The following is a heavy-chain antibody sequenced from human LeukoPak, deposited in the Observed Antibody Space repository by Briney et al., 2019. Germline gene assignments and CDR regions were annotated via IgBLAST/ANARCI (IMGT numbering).Heavy chain of an antibody. D-gene: IGHD2-15*01. CDR1: GFTFSSYA. CDR2: ISYDGSNK. V-gene: IGHV3-30*18. J-gene: IGHJ4*02. CDR3: AKDGYCSGGSCYNFDY. Sequence: PGGSLRLSCAASGFTFSSYAMSWVRQAPGKGLEWVAVISYDGSNKCYADSVKGRFTISRDNSKNTLYLQMNSLRAEDTAVYYCAKDGYCSGGSCYNFDYWGQGTLVTVSS.